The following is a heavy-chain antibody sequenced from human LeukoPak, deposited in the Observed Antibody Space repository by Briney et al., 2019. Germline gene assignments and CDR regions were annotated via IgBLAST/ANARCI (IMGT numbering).Heavy chain of an antibody. D-gene: IGHD5-24*01. V-gene: IGHV3-7*04. CDR3: TRVGYIDEGIDY. CDR2: IKQDGSKK. CDR1: GFPFSSYW. J-gene: IGHJ4*02. Sequence: GGSVRLSCVASGFPFSSYWMTWVRQAPGKGLEWVANIKQDGSKKSYVDSVKGRFTISRDNAKNSLYLQMNSLRAEDTAIYYCTRVGYIDEGIDYWGQGTLVTVSS.